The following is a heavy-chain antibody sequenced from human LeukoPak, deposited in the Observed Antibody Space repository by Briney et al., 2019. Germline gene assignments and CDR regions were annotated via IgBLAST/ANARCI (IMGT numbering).Heavy chain of an antibody. V-gene: IGHV3-48*04. CDR1: GFTFSSYG. CDR2: ISGSGTTI. Sequence: GGSLRLSCAASGFTFSSYGMHWVRQAPGKGLEWLSYISGSGTTIYYADSVKGRFTISRDTAKNSLYLQMNSLRAEDTAVYYCARGGSYNDYWGQGTLVTVPS. D-gene: IGHD1-26*01. J-gene: IGHJ4*02. CDR3: ARGGSYNDY.